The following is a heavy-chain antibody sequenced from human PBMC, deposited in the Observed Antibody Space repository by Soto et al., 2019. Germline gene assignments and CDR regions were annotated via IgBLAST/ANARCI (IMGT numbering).Heavy chain of an antibody. V-gene: IGHV4-39*01. Sequence: SETLSLTCTVSGGSISSSSYYWGWIRQPPGKGLEWIGSIYYSGITYYNPSLKSRVTISVDTSKNQFSLKLSSVTAADTAVYYCASSASYCSSTSCYWDYWGQGTLVTVSS. J-gene: IGHJ4*02. CDR1: GGSISSSSYY. CDR3: ASSASYCSSTSCYWDY. CDR2: IYYSGIT. D-gene: IGHD2-2*01.